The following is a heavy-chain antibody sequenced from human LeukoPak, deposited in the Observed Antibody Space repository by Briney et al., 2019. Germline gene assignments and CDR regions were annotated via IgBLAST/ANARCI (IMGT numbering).Heavy chain of an antibody. V-gene: IGHV3-23*01. CDR1: GFTFSSYA. Sequence: GGSLRLSCAASGFTFSSYAMSWVRQAPGKGLEWVSGISGSGGSTNYADSVKGRFTISRDNSKNTLYLQMNSLRAEDTALYYCAKGLYHYYGSGSYTLDYWGQGTQVTVSS. CDR2: ISGSGGST. CDR3: AKGLYHYYGSGSYTLDY. D-gene: IGHD3-10*01. J-gene: IGHJ4*02.